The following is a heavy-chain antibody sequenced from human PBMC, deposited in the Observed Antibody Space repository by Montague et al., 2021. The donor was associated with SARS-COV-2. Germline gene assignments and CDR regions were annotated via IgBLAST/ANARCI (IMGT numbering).Heavy chain of an antibody. J-gene: IGHJ4*02. D-gene: IGHD3-10*01. Sequence: SETLSLTCAVSGGSISSSNWWSWFRQPPEKLLECVWVIYHSGSTNYNPSLNRLITISVNKSKHQFSLQLSSVTAADTAVYYCASARIYGSGSYYNPYLRVGYWGQGTLVTVSS. CDR2: IYHSGST. CDR1: GGSISSSNW. CDR3: ASARIYGSGSYYNPYLRVGY. V-gene: IGHV4-4*02.